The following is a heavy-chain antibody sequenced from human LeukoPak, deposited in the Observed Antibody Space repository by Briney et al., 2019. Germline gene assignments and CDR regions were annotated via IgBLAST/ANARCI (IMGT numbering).Heavy chain of an antibody. CDR3: ARGGMTTVTLDY. CDR2: IYYSGST. D-gene: IGHD4-17*01. V-gene: IGHV4-59*01. Sequence: SETLSLTCTVSGGSLSRYYWSWLRPPPGKGVEWIGYIYYSGSTNSHPSLKSRVSISVNTSKNQFTLKLNSVTAADTAGYNGARGGMTTVTLDYWGQGTLVTVSS. CDR1: GGSLSRYY. J-gene: IGHJ4*02.